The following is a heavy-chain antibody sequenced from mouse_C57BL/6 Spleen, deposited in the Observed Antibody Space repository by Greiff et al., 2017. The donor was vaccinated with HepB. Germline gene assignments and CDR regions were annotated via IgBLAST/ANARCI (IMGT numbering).Heavy chain of an antibody. CDR3: VRHPYGSSYDYAMDY. V-gene: IGHV10-1*01. CDR1: GFSFNTYA. Sequence: EVRVVESGGGLVQPKGSLKLSCAASGFSFNTYAMNWVRQAPGKGVEWVARIRSKSNNYATYYADSVKDRFTISRDDSESMLYLQMNNLKTEDTAMYYCVRHPYGSSYDYAMDYWGQGTSVTVSS. J-gene: IGHJ4*01. CDR2: IRSKSNNYAT. D-gene: IGHD1-1*01.